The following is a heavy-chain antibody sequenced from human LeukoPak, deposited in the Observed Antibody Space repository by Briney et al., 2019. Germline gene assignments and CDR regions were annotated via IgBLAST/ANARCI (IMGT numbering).Heavy chain of an antibody. D-gene: IGHD3-10*01. CDR2: IYYNGDT. CDR3: ARHSHQVIRGAFDV. CDR1: GGSFGTYC. V-gene: IGHV4-59*08. J-gene: IGHJ3*01. Sequence: SETLSLTCTVSGGSFGTYCFSWIRQAPGKGLEWIGYIYYNGDTKYNPSLESRVIISQDTSKDQFSLALISVTAADTALYYCARHSHQVIRGAFDVWGQGTMVTVPS.